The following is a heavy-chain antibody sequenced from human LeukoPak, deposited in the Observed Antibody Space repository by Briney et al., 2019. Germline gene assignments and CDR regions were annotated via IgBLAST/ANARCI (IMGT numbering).Heavy chain of an antibody. D-gene: IGHD1-26*01. CDR2: IFYSGST. J-gene: IGHJ4*02. Sequence: SETLSLTCTVSGGSISSYYWGWIRQPPGKGLEWIGYIFYSGSTTYNPSLKSRVTMSVDTSKNQFSLKLSSVTAADTAVYYCARDRYSGSYWFDYWGQGTLVTVSS. CDR1: GGSISSYY. CDR3: ARDRYSGSYWFDY. V-gene: IGHV4-59*01.